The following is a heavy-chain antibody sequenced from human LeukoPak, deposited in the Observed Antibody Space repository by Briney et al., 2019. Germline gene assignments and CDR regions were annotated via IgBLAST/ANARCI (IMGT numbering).Heavy chain of an antibody. D-gene: IGHD6-6*01. CDR2: ISGSGGST. J-gene: IGHJ4*02. Sequence: PGGSLRLSCAASGFTFSNYAMTWVRQAPGKGLEWVSAISGSGGSTYYADSVKGRFTISRDNSKNTLYLQMNSLRAEDTAVYYCAKDFRSSSSLFVFYFDYWGQGTLVTVSS. CDR1: GFTFSNYA. CDR3: AKDFRSSSSLFVFYFDY. V-gene: IGHV3-23*01.